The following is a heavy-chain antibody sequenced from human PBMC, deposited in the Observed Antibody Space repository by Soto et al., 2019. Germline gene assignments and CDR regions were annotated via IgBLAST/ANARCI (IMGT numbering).Heavy chain of an antibody. J-gene: IGHJ6*02. V-gene: IGHV3-13*01. Sequence: GGSLRLSCAASGFTFSSYDMHWVRQATGKGLEWVSAIGTAGDTYYPGSVKGRFTISRENAKNSLYLQMNSLRAGDTAVYYCARADFWSGSPNYYYGMDVWGQGTTVTVSS. CDR1: GFTFSSYD. CDR3: ARADFWSGSPNYYYGMDV. CDR2: IGTAGDT. D-gene: IGHD3-3*01.